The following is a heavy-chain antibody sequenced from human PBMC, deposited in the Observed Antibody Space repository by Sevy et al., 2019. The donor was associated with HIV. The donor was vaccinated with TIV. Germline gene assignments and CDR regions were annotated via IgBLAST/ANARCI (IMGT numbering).Heavy chain of an antibody. D-gene: IGHD3-22*01. Sequence: ASVKVSCKASGYTFTSYYMHWVRQAPGQGLEWMGIINPSGGSTSYAQKFQGRVTMTRDTSTSTVYMELSSLRSEDTAVYYCASEVHDSSGHDAFDIWGQGTMVTVSS. CDR3: ASEVHDSSGHDAFDI. CDR2: INPSGGST. CDR1: GYTFTSYY. J-gene: IGHJ3*02. V-gene: IGHV1-46*01.